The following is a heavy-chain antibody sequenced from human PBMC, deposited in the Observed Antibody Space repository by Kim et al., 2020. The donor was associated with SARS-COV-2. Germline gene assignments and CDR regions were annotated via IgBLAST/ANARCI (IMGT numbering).Heavy chain of an antibody. D-gene: IGHD3-3*01. V-gene: IGHV3-30-3*01. J-gene: IGHJ4*02. CDR1: GFTFSSYA. Sequence: GGSLRLSCAASGFTFSSYAMHWVRQAPGKGLEWVAVISYDGSNKYYADSVKGRFTISRDNSKNTLYLQMNSLRAEDTAVYYCARNKGGNFPPHYFDYWGQGTLVTVSS. CDR3: ARNKGGNFPPHYFDY. CDR2: ISYDGSNK.